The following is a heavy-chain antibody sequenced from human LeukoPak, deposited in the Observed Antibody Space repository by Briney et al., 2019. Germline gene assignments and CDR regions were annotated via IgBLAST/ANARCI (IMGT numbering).Heavy chain of an antibody. CDR3: AKASIAGAIGVLDY. Sequence: GGSLRLSCAAFGFTFNNYWMSWVRQAPGQGLGWVANINQDGSGKHYVDSVKGRFTISRDNAKNSLYLQMNSLRAEDTAVYFCAKASIAGAIGVLDYWGQGTLVTVSS. V-gene: IGHV3-7*01. D-gene: IGHD1-26*01. J-gene: IGHJ4*02. CDR1: GFTFNNYW. CDR2: INQDGSGK.